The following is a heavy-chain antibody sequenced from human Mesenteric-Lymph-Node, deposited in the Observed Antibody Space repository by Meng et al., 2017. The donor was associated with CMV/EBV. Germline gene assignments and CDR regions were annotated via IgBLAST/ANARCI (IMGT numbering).Heavy chain of an antibody. Sequence: GESLKISCAASGFTFSSYSMNWVRQAPGKGLEWVSSISSSSYIYYADSVKGRFTISRDNAKNSLYLQMNSLRAEDTAVYYCARGKQQLARGFDYWGQGTLVTVSS. CDR3: ARGKQQLARGFDY. CDR1: GFTFSSYS. D-gene: IGHD6-13*01. CDR2: ISSSSYI. J-gene: IGHJ4*02. V-gene: IGHV3-21*01.